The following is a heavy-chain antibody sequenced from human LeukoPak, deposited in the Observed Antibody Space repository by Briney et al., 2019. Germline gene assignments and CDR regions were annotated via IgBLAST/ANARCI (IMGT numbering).Heavy chain of an antibody. Sequence: PSETLSLTCTVSGGSISSGGYYWSWIRQHPGKGLEWIGYIYYSGSTYYNPSLKSRVTISVDTSKNQFSLKLSSVTAADTAVYYCARCPGYSSSWQYDYWGQGTLVTVSS. CDR2: IYYSGST. CDR3: ARCPGYSSSWQYDY. CDR1: GGSISSGGYY. D-gene: IGHD6-13*01. J-gene: IGHJ4*02. V-gene: IGHV4-31*03.